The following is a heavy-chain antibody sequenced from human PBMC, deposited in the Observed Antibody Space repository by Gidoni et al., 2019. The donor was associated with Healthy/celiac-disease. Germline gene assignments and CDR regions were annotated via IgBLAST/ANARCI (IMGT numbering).Heavy chain of an antibody. CDR2: ISGSGGST. CDR3: AKVGFDIVVVPAAEVDY. V-gene: IGHV3-23*01. D-gene: IGHD2-2*01. Sequence: EVQLLESGGGLVQPGGSLRLSCAASGFTFSSYAMSWVRQAPGKGLEWVSAISGSGGSTYYADSVKGRFTISRDNSKNTLYLQMNSLRAEDTAVYYCAKVGFDIVVVPAAEVDYWGQGTLVTVSS. CDR1: GFTFSSYA. J-gene: IGHJ4*02.